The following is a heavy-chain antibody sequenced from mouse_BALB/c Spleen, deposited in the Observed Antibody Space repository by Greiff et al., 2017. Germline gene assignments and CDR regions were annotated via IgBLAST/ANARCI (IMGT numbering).Heavy chain of an antibody. CDR1: GYTFTDYA. V-gene: IGHV1S137*01. J-gene: IGHJ2*01. CDR3: AKGGGSSLFDY. D-gene: IGHD1-1*01. CDR2: ISTYYGDA. Sequence: QVQLQQSGAELVRPGVSVKISCKGSGYTFTDYAMHWVKQSHAKSLEWIGVISTYYGDASYNQKFKGKATMTVDKSSSTAYMELARLTSEDSAIYYCAKGGGSSLFDYWGQGTTLTVSS.